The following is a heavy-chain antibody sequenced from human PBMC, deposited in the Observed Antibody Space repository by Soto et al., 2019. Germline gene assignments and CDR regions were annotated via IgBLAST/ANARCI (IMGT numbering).Heavy chain of an antibody. Sequence: PSETLSLTCTVSGGSISSYYWSWIRQPPGKGLEWIGYIYYSGSTNYNPSLKSRVTISVDTSKNQFSLKLSSVTAADTAVYYCARVWGYCGTDCYPLDVWGPGTTVTVS. CDR1: GGSISSYY. V-gene: IGHV4-59*01. CDR3: ARVWGYCGTDCYPLDV. D-gene: IGHD2-21*02. CDR2: IYYSGST. J-gene: IGHJ6*02.